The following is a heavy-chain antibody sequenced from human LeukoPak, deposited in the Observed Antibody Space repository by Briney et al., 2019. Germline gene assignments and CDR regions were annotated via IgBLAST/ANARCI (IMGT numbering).Heavy chain of an antibody. CDR1: GFSFSSYS. Sequence: GGSLRLSCAASGFSFSSYSMNWVRQAPGKGLEWVSSISFTNVIFYADSVRGRFTISRDNAKNSLYLQMNSLRVEDTAVYHCASPTGFLNVWGKGTTVTVSS. CDR3: ASPTGFLNV. CDR2: ISFTNVI. J-gene: IGHJ6*04. D-gene: IGHD4-11*01. V-gene: IGHV3-21*01.